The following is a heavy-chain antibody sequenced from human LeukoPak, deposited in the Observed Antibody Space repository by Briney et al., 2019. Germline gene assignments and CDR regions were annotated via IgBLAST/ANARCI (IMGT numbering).Heavy chain of an antibody. J-gene: IGHJ4*02. Sequence: SETLSLTCTVSGVSISSYYWSWIRQPAGKGLEWIGRIYTSGSTNYNPSLKSRVTMSVDTSKNHFSVKLSSVTAADTAVYCCARDYYGIYYFDYWGQGTLVTVS. D-gene: IGHD3-10*01. V-gene: IGHV4-4*07. CDR2: IYTSGST. CDR1: GVSISSYY. CDR3: ARDYYGIYYFDY.